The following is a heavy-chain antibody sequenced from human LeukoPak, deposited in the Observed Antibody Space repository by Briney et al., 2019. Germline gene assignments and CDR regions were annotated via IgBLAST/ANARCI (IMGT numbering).Heavy chain of an antibody. CDR2: INPGDSDT. D-gene: IGHD6-6*01. CDR1: GYNLNTYW. Sequence: GESLKISCKGSGYNLNTYWIAWVRQMPGKGLEWMGIINPGDSDTRYSASFQGQVTISADKSINTAYLQWSSLKASDTAMYYCARLYSSSSEFDYWGRGTLVTVSS. CDR3: ARLYSSSSEFDY. J-gene: IGHJ4*02. V-gene: IGHV5-51*01.